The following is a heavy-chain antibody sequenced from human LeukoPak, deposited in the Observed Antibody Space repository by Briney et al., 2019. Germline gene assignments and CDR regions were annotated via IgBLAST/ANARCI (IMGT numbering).Heavy chain of an antibody. CDR3: ARDPAYNYGMDV. D-gene: IGHD2-2*01. CDR1: GDSVSSHSSA. Sequence: SQTLSLTCAISGDSVSSHSSAWNWIRQSPSRGLEWLGRTYYRSKWYHDYAVSVRSRISINPDTSKNQFSLQLSSVTPEDTAVYYCARDPAYNYGMDVWGQGITVTVSS. J-gene: IGHJ6*02. V-gene: IGHV6-1*01. CDR2: TYYRSKWYH.